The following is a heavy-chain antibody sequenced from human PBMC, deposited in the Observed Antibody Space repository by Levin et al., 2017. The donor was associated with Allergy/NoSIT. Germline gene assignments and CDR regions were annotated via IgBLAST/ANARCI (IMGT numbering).Heavy chain of an antibody. Sequence: GESLKISCKASGYTFTGYYMHWVRQAPGQGLEWMGWINPNSGGTNYAQKFQGRVTMTRDTSISTAYMELSRLRSDDTAVYYCASISKRITGTTWFSYYYYGMDVWGQGTTVTVSS. CDR2: INPNSGGT. V-gene: IGHV1-2*02. D-gene: IGHD1-20*01. CDR1: GYTFTGYY. J-gene: IGHJ6*02. CDR3: ASISKRITGTTWFSYYYYGMDV.